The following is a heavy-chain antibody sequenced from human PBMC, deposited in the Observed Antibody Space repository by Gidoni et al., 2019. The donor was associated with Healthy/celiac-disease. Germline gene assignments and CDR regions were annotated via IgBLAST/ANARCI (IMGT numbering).Heavy chain of an antibody. J-gene: IGHJ4*02. CDR3: ARGGSWYGGFDY. D-gene: IGHD6-13*01. Sequence: EVQLVESGGGLVQPGGSLILSCAASGFTFSRYDMHWVRQATGKGLEWVSAIGTAGDTYYQGSVKGRCTISRENAKNALYLQMNRLRAGDTAVYYWARGGSWYGGFDYWGQGTLVTVSS. V-gene: IGHV3-13*04. CDR1: GFTFSRYD. CDR2: IGTAGDT.